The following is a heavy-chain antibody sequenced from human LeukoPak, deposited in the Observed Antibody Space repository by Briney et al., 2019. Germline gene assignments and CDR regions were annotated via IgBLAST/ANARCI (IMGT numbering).Heavy chain of an antibody. D-gene: IGHD6-19*01. CDR2: IYHSGST. CDR1: GGSISSGGYY. CDR3: ARMGQGSGWYRALDY. Sequence: SETLSLTCTVSGGSISSGGYYWSWIRQPPGKGLEWIGYIYHSGSTYYNPSLKSRVTMSVDTSKNQFSLKLSSVTAADTAVYYCARMGQGSGWYRALDYWGQGTLVTVSS. V-gene: IGHV4-30-2*01. J-gene: IGHJ4*02.